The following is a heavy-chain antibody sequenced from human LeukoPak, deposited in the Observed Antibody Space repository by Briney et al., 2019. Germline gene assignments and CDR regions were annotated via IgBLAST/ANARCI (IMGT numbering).Heavy chain of an antibody. J-gene: IGHJ4*02. D-gene: IGHD3-16*01. CDR1: GDSVSSNSAA. CDR2: TYYRSKWYN. CDR3: ARHSTKITFGGASPYYFDY. V-gene: IGHV6-1*01. Sequence: SQTLSLTCAISGDSVSSNSAAWNWIRQSPSRGLEWLGRTYYRSKWYNDYAVSVKSRITINPDTSKNQFSLQLNSVTPEDTAVYYCARHSTKITFGGASPYYFDYWGQGTLVTVSS.